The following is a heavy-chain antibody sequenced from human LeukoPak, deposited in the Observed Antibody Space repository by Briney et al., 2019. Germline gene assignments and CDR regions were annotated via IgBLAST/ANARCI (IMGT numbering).Heavy chain of an antibody. V-gene: IGHV4-61*02. CDR3: ASRVYYGGSDWFDP. J-gene: IGHJ5*02. CDR2: IYISGRT. Sequence: TLSLTCILSGGSLSSSSYYWGWIRQPAWKGLEWIGRIYISGRTNHSPSLKSRVSISVDTSKNQFSLKLSSVTAADTAVYYCASRVYYGGSDWFDPWGQGTLVTVSS. CDR1: GGSLSSSSYY. D-gene: IGHD4-23*01.